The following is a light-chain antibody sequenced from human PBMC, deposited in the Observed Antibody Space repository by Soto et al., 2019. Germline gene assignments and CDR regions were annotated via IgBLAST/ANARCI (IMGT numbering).Light chain of an antibody. J-gene: IGLJ1*01. CDR1: SSNIGTNT. CDR3: GAWDDSLNGYV. CDR2: ADV. V-gene: IGLV1-44*01. Sequence: QSVLTQPTSASGTPGQRVTISCSGGSSNIGTNTVNWYQHLPGTAPKLLIFADVQRPSGVPDRFSGSKSGTSASLAISGLQSEDEADYYCGAWDDSLNGYVFGTGTKVTVL.